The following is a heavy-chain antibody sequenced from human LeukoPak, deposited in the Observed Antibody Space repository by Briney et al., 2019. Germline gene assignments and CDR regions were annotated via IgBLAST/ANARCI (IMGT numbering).Heavy chain of an antibody. CDR2: IYPDDSNT. J-gene: IGHJ3*02. CDR3: ARTRVALALDAFDI. V-gene: IGHV5-51*01. Sequence: GESLKIPCQGSGYNFPIYWIGWVRQMPGQGLEWMGIIYPDDSNTIYGPSFQGQVTISADKSINTAYLEWSSLKASDTAMYYCARTRVALALDAFDIWGQGTMVTVSS. D-gene: IGHD3-3*01. CDR1: GYNFPIYW.